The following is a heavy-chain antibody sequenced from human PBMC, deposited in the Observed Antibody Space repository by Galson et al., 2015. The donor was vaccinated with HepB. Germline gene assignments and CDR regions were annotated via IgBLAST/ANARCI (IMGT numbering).Heavy chain of an antibody. J-gene: IGHJ4*02. D-gene: IGHD5-12*01. CDR2: IRSKAHGGTT. V-gene: IGHV3-49*02. Sequence: KGLEWVGFIRSKAHGGTTEYVASVKGRFTISRQDSKSIAYLQINSLKTEDTAVYYCTGDRKGGYGPFDYWGQGTLVTVSS. CDR3: TGDRKGGYGPFDY.